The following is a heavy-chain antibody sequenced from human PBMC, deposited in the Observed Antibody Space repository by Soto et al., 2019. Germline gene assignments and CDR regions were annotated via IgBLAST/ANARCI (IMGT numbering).Heavy chain of an antibody. Sequence: SETLSLTCTVSGDSISTYEWSWVRQPPGKGLEWIGYIYYTGRTSYNPSLRSRVTISVDTSNNQIFLRLRSVTAADTGVYYCARGYYYDTSVYPLQDYWGQGTLVTVSS. CDR2: IYYTGRT. D-gene: IGHD3-22*01. J-gene: IGHJ4*02. CDR1: GDSISTYE. CDR3: ARGYYYDTSVYPLQDY. V-gene: IGHV4-59*01.